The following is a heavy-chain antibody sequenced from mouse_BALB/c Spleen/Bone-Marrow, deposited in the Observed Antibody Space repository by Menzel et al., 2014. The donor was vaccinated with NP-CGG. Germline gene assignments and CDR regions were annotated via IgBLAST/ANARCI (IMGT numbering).Heavy chain of an antibody. CDR3: ARDYGYPAWFAY. Sequence: EVQLQESGPSLVKPSQTLSLTCSVTGDSITSGYWNWIRTFPGNKLEYMGYISYSGSTYNNPSLKSRISITRDTSKNXYYLQLNSVTTEDTATYYCARDYGYPAWFAYWGQGTLVTVSA. D-gene: IGHD1-2*01. V-gene: IGHV3-8*02. J-gene: IGHJ3*01. CDR2: ISYSGST. CDR1: GDSITSGY.